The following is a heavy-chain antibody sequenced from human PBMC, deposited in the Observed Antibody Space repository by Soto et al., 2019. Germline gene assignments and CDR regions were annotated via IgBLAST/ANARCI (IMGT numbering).Heavy chain of an antibody. CDR1: GFTFSSYT. J-gene: IGHJ4*02. CDR3: AKPLSIFGVVLDH. D-gene: IGHD3-3*01. CDR2: VSGSGGGI. V-gene: IGHV3-23*01. Sequence: GGSLRLSCAASGFTFSSYTMTWVRQAPGKGLEWVSSVSGSGGGIYYADSVKGRFTISRDNSKNTLYLQINSLRAEDTALYYCAKPLSIFGVVLDHWGQGSPVTVSS.